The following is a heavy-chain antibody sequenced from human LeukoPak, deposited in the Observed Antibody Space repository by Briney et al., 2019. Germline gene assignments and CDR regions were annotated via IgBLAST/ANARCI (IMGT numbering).Heavy chain of an antibody. CDR1: GYTFTGYY. J-gene: IGHJ4*02. Sequence: ASVKVSCKASGYTFTGYYMHWVRQAPGQGLAWMGWINPNSGGSTYAQKLQGRVTMTTDTSTSTAYMELRSLRSDDTAVYYCASSLGYYDSSGYYYRYWGQGTLVTVSS. CDR2: INPNSGGS. V-gene: IGHV1-2*02. D-gene: IGHD3-22*01. CDR3: ASSLGYYDSSGYYYRY.